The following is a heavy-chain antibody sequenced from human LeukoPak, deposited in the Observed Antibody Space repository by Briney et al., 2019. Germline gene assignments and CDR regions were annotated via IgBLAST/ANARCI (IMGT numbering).Heavy chain of an antibody. CDR1: GFTFSSYW. V-gene: IGHV4-59*01. CDR3: AREFGAYCGGDCYSNDYYYYYMDV. CDR2: IYYSGST. D-gene: IGHD2-21*02. J-gene: IGHJ6*03. Sequence: GSLRLSCAASGFTFSSYWMSWVRQAPGKGLEWIGYIYYSGSTNYNPSLKSRVTISVDTSKNQFSLKLSSVTAADTAVYYCAREFGAYCGGDCYSNDYYYYYMDVWGKGTTVTVSS.